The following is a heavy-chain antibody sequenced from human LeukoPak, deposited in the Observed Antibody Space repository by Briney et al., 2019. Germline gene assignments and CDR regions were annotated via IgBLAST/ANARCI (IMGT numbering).Heavy chain of an antibody. D-gene: IGHD3-10*01. CDR1: GGTFSSYA. Sequence: GSSVKVSRKASGGTFSSYAISWVRQAPGQGLEWMGGIIPIFGTANYAQKFQGRVTITTDESTSTAYMELRSLRSDDTAVYYCARVIGSGSYAMDYWGQGTLVTVSS. CDR2: IIPIFGTA. J-gene: IGHJ4*02. V-gene: IGHV1-69*05. CDR3: ARVIGSGSYAMDY.